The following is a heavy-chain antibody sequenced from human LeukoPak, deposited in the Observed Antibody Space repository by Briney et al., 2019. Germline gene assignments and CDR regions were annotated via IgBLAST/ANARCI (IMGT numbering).Heavy chain of an antibody. V-gene: IGHV5-51*01. CDR1: GYSFTSHW. CDR3: ATTTTRGNPHHFDY. D-gene: IGHD1-1*01. J-gene: IGHJ4*02. Sequence: GESLKISCKGSGYSFTSHWIAWVRQMPGKGLEWMGIIYSGDTDTRYSPSFQGQDTISADKSISTAYLQWSSLKASDTGIYYCATTTTRGNPHHFDYWGQGTLVTVSS. CDR2: IYSGDTDT.